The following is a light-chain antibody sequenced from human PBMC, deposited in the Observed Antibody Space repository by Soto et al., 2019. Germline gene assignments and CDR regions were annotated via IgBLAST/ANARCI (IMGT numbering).Light chain of an antibody. V-gene: IGLV1-47*02. J-gene: IGLJ3*02. Sequence: QPVLTQPPSASGTPGQRVTISCSGSSSNIGSNYVYWYQQLPGKAPEVIIYRVTERPSGVPDRFSGSKSGSTASLTISGLQAEDEADYYCCSFAGNYNWVFGGGTKLTVL. CDR2: RVT. CDR3: CSFAGNYNWV. CDR1: SSNIGSNY.